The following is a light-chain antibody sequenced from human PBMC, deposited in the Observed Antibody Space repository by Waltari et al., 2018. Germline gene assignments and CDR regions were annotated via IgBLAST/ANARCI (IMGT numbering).Light chain of an antibody. CDR3: QQYNNWPRT. Sequence: ETVIAQSPATLSFSPGERATLSCMAHQSVNSNLAWFQHKPGQAPRLLIYDASTRATDIPARFSGSGSGTEFTLTIGSLQTEDFAVYYCQQYNNWPRTFGQGTKLEI. CDR2: DAS. V-gene: IGKV3-15*01. J-gene: IGKJ2*01. CDR1: QSVNSN.